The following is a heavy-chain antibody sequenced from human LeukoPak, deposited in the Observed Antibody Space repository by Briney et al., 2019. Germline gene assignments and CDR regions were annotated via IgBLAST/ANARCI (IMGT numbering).Heavy chain of an antibody. Sequence: AGGSLRLSCAASGFTFSSCAMSWVRQAPGKGLEWVSAISGSGGSTYYADSVKGRFTISRDNSKNTLYLQMNSLRAEDTAVYYCAKGAYYYDSSGYPYWGQGTLVTVSS. CDR3: AKGAYYYDSSGYPY. CDR1: GFTFSSCA. D-gene: IGHD3-22*01. J-gene: IGHJ4*02. V-gene: IGHV3-23*01. CDR2: ISGSGGST.